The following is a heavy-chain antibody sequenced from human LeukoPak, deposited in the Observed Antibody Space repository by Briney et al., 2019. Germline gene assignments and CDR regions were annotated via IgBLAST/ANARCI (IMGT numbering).Heavy chain of an antibody. V-gene: IGHV4-4*02. CDR3: AREAAGQWFDP. J-gene: IGHJ5*02. CDR2: IYHSGST. Sequence: SGTLSLTCAVSGDSISSSNWWTWVRQLPGKGLEWIGEIYHSGSTNYNPSLKSRVTMSLDKSKNQFSLKLTSVTAADTAVYYCAREAAGQWFDPWGQGTLVTVSS. CDR1: GDSISSSNW. D-gene: IGHD6-25*01.